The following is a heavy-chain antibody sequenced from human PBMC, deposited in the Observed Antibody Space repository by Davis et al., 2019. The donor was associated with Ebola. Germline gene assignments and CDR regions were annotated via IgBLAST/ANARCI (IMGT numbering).Heavy chain of an antibody. CDR2: ISGSGGST. Sequence: PGGSLRLSCAASGFTFSSYAMSWVRQAPGKGLEWVSAISGSGGSTYYADSVKGRFTISRDNSKNTLYLQMNSLRAEDTAVYYCAKGNGDYGEEDYFDYWGQGTLVTVSS. J-gene: IGHJ4*02. CDR1: GFTFSSYA. V-gene: IGHV3-23*01. CDR3: AKGNGDYGEEDYFDY. D-gene: IGHD4-17*01.